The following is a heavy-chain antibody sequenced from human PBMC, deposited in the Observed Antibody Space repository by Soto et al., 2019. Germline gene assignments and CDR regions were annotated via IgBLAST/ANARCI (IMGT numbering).Heavy chain of an antibody. D-gene: IGHD5-18*01. CDR2: MNPNSGNT. Sequence: GASLKVSCKSSGYTFTSYDMNWVRQATGQGLEWMGWMNPNSGNTGYAQKFQGRVTMTRNTSISTAYMELSSLRSEDTAVYYCARAPGIQLWLLLGVSEDYYGTDVWGQGTTVTVSS. CDR1: GYTFTSYD. J-gene: IGHJ6*02. CDR3: ARAPGIQLWLLLGVSEDYYGTDV. V-gene: IGHV1-8*02.